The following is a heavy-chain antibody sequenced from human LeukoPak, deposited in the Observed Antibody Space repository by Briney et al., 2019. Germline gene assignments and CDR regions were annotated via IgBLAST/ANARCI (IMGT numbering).Heavy chain of an antibody. V-gene: IGHV3-53*01. J-gene: IGHJ4*02. Sequence: GGSLRLSCAASGFTFSSYAMSWVRQAPGKGLECVSFLYTGGDTYYADSVKGRFTISRDNSKNTLYLQMNGLRAEDTAVYYCARGPGSRGIFDYWGQGTLVTVS. CDR2: LYTGGDT. CDR1: GFTFSSYA. D-gene: IGHD3-10*01. CDR3: ARGPGSRGIFDY.